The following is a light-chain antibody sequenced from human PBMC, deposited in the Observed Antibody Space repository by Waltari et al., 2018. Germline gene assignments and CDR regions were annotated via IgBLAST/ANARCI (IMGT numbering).Light chain of an antibody. V-gene: IGLV2-14*01. CDR1: SNDVGGYNS. Sequence: QSALTQPASASGSPGQSVTIFCAGTSNDVGGYNSFSWYQEHPGQAPRVIIYDVSDRPSGVSDRFSGSKSGNTASLTISGLQAEDEADYYCSSQSSNDVVLFGGGTKLTVL. CDR3: SSQSSNDVVL. J-gene: IGLJ2*01. CDR2: DVS.